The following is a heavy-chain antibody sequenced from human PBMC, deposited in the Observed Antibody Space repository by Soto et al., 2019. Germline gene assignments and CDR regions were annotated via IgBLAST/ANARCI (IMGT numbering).Heavy chain of an antibody. D-gene: IGHD3-22*01. CDR2: IIPIFGTA. Sequence: ASVKVSCKASGGTFSSYAISWVRQAPGQGLEWMGGIIPIFGTANYAQKFQGRVTITADESTSTAYMELSSLRSEDTAVYYCARDLNPREDYDRSGPFDYWGQGTLVTVSS. V-gene: IGHV1-69*13. J-gene: IGHJ4*02. CDR3: ARDLNPREDYDRSGPFDY. CDR1: GGTFSSYA.